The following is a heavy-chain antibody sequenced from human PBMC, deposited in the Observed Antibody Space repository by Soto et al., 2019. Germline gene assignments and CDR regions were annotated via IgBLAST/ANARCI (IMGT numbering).Heavy chain of an antibody. CDR3: AREYEDLTSNFDY. J-gene: IGHJ4*02. CDR1: GITFTRYS. Sequence: LIVSWASSGITFTRYSMNLVLQAPGKGLEWVSSISSTTNYIYYGDSMKGRFTISRDNAKNSLYLEMNSLRAEDTAVYYCAREYEDLTSNFDYWGQGTLVTVSS. CDR2: ISSTTNYI. D-gene: IGHD3-3*01. V-gene: IGHV3-21*06.